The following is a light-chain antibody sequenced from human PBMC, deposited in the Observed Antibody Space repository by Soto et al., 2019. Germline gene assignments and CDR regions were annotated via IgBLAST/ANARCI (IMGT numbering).Light chain of an antibody. V-gene: IGLV2-14*03. CDR3: SSYADSSTVV. Sequence: QSALTQVASVSASPGQSITISCTGTSSDVGGHNYVSWYQQHPGNAPKLMIYNVDYRPSGVSNRFSGSKSGNTASLTISGLQAAEEAYYYCSSYADSSTVVFGGGTKLTVL. J-gene: IGLJ2*01. CDR2: NVD. CDR1: SSDVGGHNY.